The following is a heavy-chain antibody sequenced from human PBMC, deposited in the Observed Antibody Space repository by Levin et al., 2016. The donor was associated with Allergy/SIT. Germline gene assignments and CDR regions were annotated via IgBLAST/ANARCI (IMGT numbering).Heavy chain of an antibody. Sequence: GESLKISCAASGFAFSSYAMNWVRQAPGKGLEWVSTISASDYDTYYADSVKGRFTISRDNSKNTLYLQMNSLRADDTAVYYCAKSRGVNAYTANDYWGQGTLVTVSS. CDR1: GFAFSSYA. D-gene: IGHD3-22*01. V-gene: IGHV3-23*01. CDR2: ISASDYDT. CDR3: AKSRGVNAYTANDY. J-gene: IGHJ4*02.